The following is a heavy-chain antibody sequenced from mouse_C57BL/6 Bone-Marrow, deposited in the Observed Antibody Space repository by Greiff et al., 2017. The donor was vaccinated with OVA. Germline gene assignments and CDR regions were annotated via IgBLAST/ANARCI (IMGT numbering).Heavy chain of an antibody. Sequence: EVKVVESGEGLVKPGGSLKLSCAASGFTFSSYAMSWVRQTPEKRLEWVAYISSGGDYIYYADTVKGRFTISRDNARNTLYLQMSSLKSEDTAMYYCTRVHYYGSPTWFAYWGQGTLVTVSA. CDR1: GFTFSSYA. CDR2: ISSGGDYI. J-gene: IGHJ3*01. CDR3: TRVHYYGSPTWFAY. V-gene: IGHV5-9-1*02. D-gene: IGHD1-1*01.